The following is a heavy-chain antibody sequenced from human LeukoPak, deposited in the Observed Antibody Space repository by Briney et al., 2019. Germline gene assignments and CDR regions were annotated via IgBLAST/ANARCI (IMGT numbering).Heavy chain of an antibody. CDR3: ARDRGRRDGYNWVAFDI. Sequence: SGTLSLTCAVSGGSISSTNWWSWVRQPPGKGLEWIGEIYHSGSTNYNPSLKSRVTISVDKSKNQFSLKLSSVTAADTAVYYCARDRGRRDGYNWVAFDIWGQGTMVTVSS. V-gene: IGHV4-4*02. J-gene: IGHJ3*02. CDR2: IYHSGST. CDR1: GGSISSTNW. D-gene: IGHD5-24*01.